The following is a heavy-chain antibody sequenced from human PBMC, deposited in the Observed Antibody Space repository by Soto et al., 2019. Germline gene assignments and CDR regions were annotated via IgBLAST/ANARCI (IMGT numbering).Heavy chain of an antibody. V-gene: IGHV3-48*03. CDR1: GFTLSSYE. Sequence: PGGSLRLSCAASGFTLSSYEMNWVRQAPGKGLEWVSYISSSGSTIYYADSVKGRFTISRDNAKNSLYLQMNSLRAEDTAVYYCARDHDSGWYVGDYYYYGMDVWGQGTTVTVSS. J-gene: IGHJ6*02. CDR3: ARDHDSGWYVGDYYYYGMDV. CDR2: ISSSGSTI. D-gene: IGHD6-19*01.